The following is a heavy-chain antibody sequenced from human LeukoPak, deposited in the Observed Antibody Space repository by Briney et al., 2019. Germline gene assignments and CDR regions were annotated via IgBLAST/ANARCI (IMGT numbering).Heavy chain of an antibody. CDR3: ARDPLGDSSSWGRNYYYYMDV. V-gene: IGHV3-30*04. Sequence: GGSLRLSCAASGFTFSSYAMHWVRQAPGKGPEWVAVISYDGSNKYYADSVKGRFTISRDNSKNTLYLQMNSLRAEDTAVYYCARDPLGDSSSWGRNYYYYMDVWGKGTTVTVSS. CDR1: GFTFSSYA. D-gene: IGHD6-13*01. J-gene: IGHJ6*03. CDR2: ISYDGSNK.